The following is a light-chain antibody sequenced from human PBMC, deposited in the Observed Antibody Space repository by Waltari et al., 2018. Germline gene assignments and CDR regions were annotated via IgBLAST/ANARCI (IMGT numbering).Light chain of an antibody. CDR1: SSDAGGYKS. CDR3: SSYASSPPHVV. Sequence: QSALTQPASVSGSPGQSTSISCTGISSDAGGYKSVSWYQHHPGKAPKLLIYDVFNRPSGVSNRFSGSKSGNAASLAISGLQAEDEGVYYCSSYASSPPHVVFGAGTKLTVL. J-gene: IGLJ2*01. CDR2: DVF. V-gene: IGLV2-14*03.